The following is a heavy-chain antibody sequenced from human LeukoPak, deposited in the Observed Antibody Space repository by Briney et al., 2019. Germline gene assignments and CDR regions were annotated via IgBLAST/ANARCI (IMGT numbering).Heavy chain of an antibody. Sequence: PSETLSLTCTVSGGSISSYYWSWIRQPPGKGLEWIGYIYYSGSTNYNPSLKSRVTISVDTSKNQFSLKLSSVTAADTAVYYCARDPMGPYGSGNHYWYSDLWGRGTLVTVSS. CDR1: GGSISSYY. CDR3: ARDPMGPYGSGNHYWYSDL. V-gene: IGHV4-59*01. J-gene: IGHJ2*01. CDR2: IYYSGST. D-gene: IGHD3-10*01.